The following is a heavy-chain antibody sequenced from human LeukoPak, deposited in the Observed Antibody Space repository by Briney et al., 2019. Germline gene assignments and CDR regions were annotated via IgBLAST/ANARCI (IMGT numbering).Heavy chain of an antibody. D-gene: IGHD2/OR15-2a*01. J-gene: IGHJ4*02. CDR2: IYYRGGT. Sequence: SETLSLTCTVSGGSISSHYWTWIRQPPGKGLEWIGYIYYRGGTNYNPSLQSRVTISVDTSKNQFSLKVTSVTAADTAVYYCARVRVGGTFYYFDYWGQGTLVTVSS. CDR1: GGSISSHY. V-gene: IGHV4-59*11. CDR3: ARVRVGGTFYYFDY.